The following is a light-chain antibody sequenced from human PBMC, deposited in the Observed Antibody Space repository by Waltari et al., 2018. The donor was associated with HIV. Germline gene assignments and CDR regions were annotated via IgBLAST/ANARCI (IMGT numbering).Light chain of an antibody. V-gene: IGLV2-11*01. CDR3: CSYAGAYTYV. Sequence: QSALTQPRSVSGSPGQSVTISCTGTSSDIAYFDYVSWYQQYPGKAPKVIIYEVSPRPSGVPDRFTASKSVITASLTISGLQDEDEADYYCCSYAGAYTYVFGTGTKVTVL. J-gene: IGLJ1*01. CDR2: EVS. CDR1: SSDIAYFDY.